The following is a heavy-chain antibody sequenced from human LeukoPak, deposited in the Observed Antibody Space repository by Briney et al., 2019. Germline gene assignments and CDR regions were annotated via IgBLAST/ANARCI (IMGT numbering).Heavy chain of an antibody. CDR3: ARSDGLIKWSIYYYYYMDV. CDR1: GYTFRNYG. Sequence: ASVKVSCKASGYTFRNYGISWVRQAPGQWLEWMGWISADNGDTNYAQMLQGRVTMTTDTSTSTAYMELRSLRSDDTAVYYCARSDGLIKWSIYYYYYMDVWGKGTTVTVSS. V-gene: IGHV1-18*01. D-gene: IGHD2-8*01. CDR2: ISADNGDT. J-gene: IGHJ6*03.